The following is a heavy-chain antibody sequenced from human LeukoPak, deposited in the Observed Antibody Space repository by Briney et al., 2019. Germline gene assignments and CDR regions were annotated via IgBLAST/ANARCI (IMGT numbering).Heavy chain of an antibody. CDR2: IYYSGST. V-gene: IGHV4-39*07. Sequence: SETLSLTRTVSGGSISSSSYYWGWIRQPPGKGLEWIGSIYYSGSTYYNPSLKSRVTISVDTSKNQFSLKLSSVTAADTAVYYCVGIFGVVRRYYFDYWGQGTLDTVSS. D-gene: IGHD3-3*02. CDR1: GGSISSSSYY. J-gene: IGHJ4*02. CDR3: VGIFGVVRRYYFDY.